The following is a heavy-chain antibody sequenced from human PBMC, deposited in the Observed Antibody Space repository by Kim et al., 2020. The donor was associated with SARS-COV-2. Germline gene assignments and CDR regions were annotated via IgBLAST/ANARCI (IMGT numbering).Heavy chain of an antibody. CDR3: ATEGGEFIGLGFDP. D-gene: IGHD3-16*02. Sequence: ASVKVSCKASGYSFPTYPLHWVRQAPGQRLEGMGWVNAGNGNTRYYQKFQGRVTITRDPSASTAYMELTSLRSEDTGVYYCATEGGEFIGLGFDPWARGT. V-gene: IGHV1-3*01. CDR2: VNAGNGNT. J-gene: IGHJ5*02. CDR1: GYSFPTYP.